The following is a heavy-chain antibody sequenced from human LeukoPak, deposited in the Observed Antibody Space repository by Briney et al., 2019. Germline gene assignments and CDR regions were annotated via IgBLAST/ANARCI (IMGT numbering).Heavy chain of an antibody. CDR2: ISGSGGST. CDR3: ARVAGYSSKLGYYYYMDV. CDR1: GFTFSSYA. D-gene: IGHD6-13*01. V-gene: IGHV3-23*01. Sequence: PPGGSLRLSCAASGFTFSSYAMSWVRQAPGKGLEWVSAISGSGGSTYYADSVKGRFTISRDNSKNTLYLQMNSLRAEDTAVYYCARVAGYSSKLGYYYYMDVWGKGTTVTVSS. J-gene: IGHJ6*03.